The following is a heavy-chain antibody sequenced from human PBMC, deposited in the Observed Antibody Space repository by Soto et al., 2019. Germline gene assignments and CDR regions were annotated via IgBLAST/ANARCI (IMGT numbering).Heavy chain of an antibody. CDR1: GGSISSYY. D-gene: IGHD6-13*01. Sequence: SXTLSLTCTVSGGSISSYYWSWIRQPPGKGLEWIGYIYYSGSTNYNPSLKSRVTISVDTSKNQFSLKLSSVTAADTAVYYCARDVGSWYGDYYYGMDVWGQGTTVTVSS. V-gene: IGHV4-59*01. J-gene: IGHJ6*02. CDR2: IYYSGST. CDR3: ARDVGSWYGDYYYGMDV.